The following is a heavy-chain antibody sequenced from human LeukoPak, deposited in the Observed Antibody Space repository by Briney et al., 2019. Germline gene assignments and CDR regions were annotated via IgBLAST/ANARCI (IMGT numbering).Heavy chain of an antibody. CDR2: INPGNGNT. Sequence: GASVKVSCKASGYTLTSYGIRWVRQAPGQGLEWMGWINPGNGNTKYSQKFQGRVTITRDTSASTAYMELSSLRSEDTAMYYCTRTRGIGYGYDAFDIWGQGTMVTVSS. CDR3: TRTRGIGYGYDAFDI. CDR1: GYTLTSYG. V-gene: IGHV1-3*01. J-gene: IGHJ3*02. D-gene: IGHD2-2*03.